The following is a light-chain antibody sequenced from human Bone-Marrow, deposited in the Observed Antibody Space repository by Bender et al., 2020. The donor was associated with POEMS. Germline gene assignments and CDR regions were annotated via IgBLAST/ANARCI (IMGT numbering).Light chain of an antibody. J-gene: IGLJ2*01. CDR3: QSYDSSLSAPV. CDR2: ANS. V-gene: IGLV1-40*01. CDR1: DSNFGGNN. Sequence: QSVLTQPPSASGTPGQSVIISCSGTDSNFGGNNVHWYKHLPGTAPKLLIYANSIRHSGVPDRLSGSKSGTSASLAITELLVEDEAEYYCQSYDSSLSAPVFGGGTKLTVL.